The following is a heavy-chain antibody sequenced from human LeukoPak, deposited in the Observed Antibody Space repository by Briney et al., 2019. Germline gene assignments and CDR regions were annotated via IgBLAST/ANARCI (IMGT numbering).Heavy chain of an antibody. CDR3: ARDLGSGIAEPFDH. J-gene: IGHJ4*02. Sequence: ASVKVSCKASGYTFTNYGISWVRRAPGQGLEWMGWISAYNGNTNYAQKLQGRVTVTTDTSTSTAYMELRSLRSDDTAVYYCARDLGSGIAEPFDHWGQGTLVTVSS. CDR1: GYTFTNYG. D-gene: IGHD6-13*01. V-gene: IGHV1-18*01. CDR2: ISAYNGNT.